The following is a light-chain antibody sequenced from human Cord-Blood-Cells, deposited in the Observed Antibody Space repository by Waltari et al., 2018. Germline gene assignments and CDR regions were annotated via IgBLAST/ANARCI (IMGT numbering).Light chain of an antibody. CDR1: QSVSSI. CDR3: QQYNNWPPWT. CDR2: GAS. Sequence: EIVMTQSPATLSVSPGERATLPCRASQSVSSILAWYQQKPGQAPRLLIYGASTRATGIPARFSGSGSGTEFTLTISSLQSEDFAVYYCQQYNNWPPWTFGQGTKVEIK. V-gene: IGKV3-15*01. J-gene: IGKJ1*01.